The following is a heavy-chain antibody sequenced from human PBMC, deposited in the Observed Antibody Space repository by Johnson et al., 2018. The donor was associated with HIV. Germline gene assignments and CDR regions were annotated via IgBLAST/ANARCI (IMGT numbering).Heavy chain of an antibody. J-gene: IGHJ3*02. CDR2: IYSGGST. Sequence: EVQLVESGGGVVQPGRSLRLSCAASGFTVSSNYMSWVRQAPGKGLEWVSVIYSGGSTYYADSVKGKFTISRDNSKNTLYLQMNSLRAEDTAVYYCARAGSSSDDAFDIWGQGTMVTVSS. V-gene: IGHV3-66*01. D-gene: IGHD6-6*01. CDR1: GFTVSSNY. CDR3: ARAGSSSDDAFDI.